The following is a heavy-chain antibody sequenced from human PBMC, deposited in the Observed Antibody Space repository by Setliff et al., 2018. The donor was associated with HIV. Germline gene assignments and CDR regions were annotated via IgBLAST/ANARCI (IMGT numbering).Heavy chain of an antibody. CDR1: GGSFSDYY. Sequence: PSETLSLTCAVYGGSFSDYYWSWIRQPPGKGLEWVGEINHSGGTNYNPSLKSRVTISLDTSKNQFSLKLSSVTAADTAVYYCARDLFGVAGSSDYWGQGTLVTVSS. V-gene: IGHV4-34*01. J-gene: IGHJ4*02. D-gene: IGHD3-3*01. CDR3: ARDLFGVAGSSDY. CDR2: INHSGGT.